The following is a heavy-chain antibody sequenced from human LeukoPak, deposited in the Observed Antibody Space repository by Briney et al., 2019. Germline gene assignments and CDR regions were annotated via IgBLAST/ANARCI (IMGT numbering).Heavy chain of an antibody. CDR2: IKSKTDGGTT. CDR3: STTYYYDSSEGY. V-gene: IGHV3-15*07. D-gene: IGHD3-22*01. Sequence: GGSLRLSCAASGFTFSNAWMNWVRQAPGKGLEWVGRIKSKTDGGTTDYAAPVKGRFTISRDDSKTTLYLQMNSLKTEDTAVYYCSTTYYYDSSEGYWGQGTLVTVSS. J-gene: IGHJ4*02. CDR1: GFTFSNAW.